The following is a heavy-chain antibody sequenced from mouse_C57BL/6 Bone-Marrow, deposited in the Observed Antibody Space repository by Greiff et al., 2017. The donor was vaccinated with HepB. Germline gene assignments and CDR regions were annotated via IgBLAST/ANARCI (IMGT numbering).Heavy chain of an antibody. CDR1: GYSFTGYY. V-gene: IGHV1-42*01. D-gene: IGHD1-3*01. CDR2: INPSTGGT. Sequence: EVQGVESGPELVKPGASVKISCKASGYSFTGYYMNWVKQSPEKSLEWIGEINPSTGGTTYNQKFKAKATLTVDKSSSTAYMQLKSLTSEDSAVYYCAQVTGNWGQGTTLTVSS. J-gene: IGHJ2*01. CDR3: AQVTGN.